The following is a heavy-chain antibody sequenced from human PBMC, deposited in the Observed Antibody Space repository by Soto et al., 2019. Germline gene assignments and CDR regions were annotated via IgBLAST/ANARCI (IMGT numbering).Heavy chain of an antibody. CDR2: INPSGGST. D-gene: IGHD3-16*01. V-gene: IGHV1-46*03. J-gene: IGHJ4*02. CDR1: GYIFTNHY. Sequence: GASVKVSCKASGYIFTNHYIHWVRQAPGQGLEWMGIINPSGGSTNYLQKFQGRITMTRDTSTSTVYMELSSLRSEDTAVYYCARGPYDYIWGSYEDYWGQGTLVTVSS. CDR3: ARGPYDYIWGSYEDY.